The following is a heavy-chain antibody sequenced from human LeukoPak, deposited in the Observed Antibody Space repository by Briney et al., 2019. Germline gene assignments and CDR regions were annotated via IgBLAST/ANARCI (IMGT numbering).Heavy chain of an antibody. Sequence: ASVKVSCKASGYTFTSYYMHWVRQAPGQGLEWMGIINPSGGSTSYAQKFQGRVTMTRDTSTSTVYMELSSLRSEDTAVYYCARDLVVPSYSSGWYLDFGFDYWGQGTLVTVSS. J-gene: IGHJ4*02. CDR1: GYTFTSYY. CDR2: INPSGGST. V-gene: IGHV1-46*01. CDR3: ARDLVVPSYSSGWYLDFGFDY. D-gene: IGHD6-19*01.